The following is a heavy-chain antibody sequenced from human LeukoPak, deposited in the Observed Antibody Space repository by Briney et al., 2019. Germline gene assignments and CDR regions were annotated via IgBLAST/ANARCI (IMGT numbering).Heavy chain of an antibody. CDR1: GFTFSSYA. CDR3: AKASSSWYTRYFQH. CDR2: ISGSGGST. D-gene: IGHD6-13*01. J-gene: IGHJ1*01. Sequence: GGSLRLSCAASGFTFSSYAMSWVRQAPGKGLEGVSAISGSGGSTYYADSVKGRFTISRDNSKNTLYLQMNSLRAEDTAVYYCAKASSSWYTRYFQHWGQGTLVTVSS. V-gene: IGHV3-23*01.